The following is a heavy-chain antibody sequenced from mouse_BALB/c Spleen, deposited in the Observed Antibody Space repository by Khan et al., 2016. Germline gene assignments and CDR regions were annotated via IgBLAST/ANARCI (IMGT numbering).Heavy chain of an antibody. CDR1: GYTFTSYW. CDR2: INPSTGYT. J-gene: IGHJ2*01. D-gene: IGHD2-14*01. CDR3: ADRDDGGYYFDD. Sequence: VQLQESGAELAKPGASVKMSCKASGYTFTSYWMHWVKQRPGQGLEWIGYINPSTGYTEYNQKFKDKATLTADKSSSTAYMQLSSLTSEDSADYYCADRDDGGYYFDDWGQGTTLTVSS. V-gene: IGHV1-7*01.